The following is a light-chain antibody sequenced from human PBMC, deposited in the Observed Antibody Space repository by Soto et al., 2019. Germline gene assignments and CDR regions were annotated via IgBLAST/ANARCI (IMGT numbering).Light chain of an antibody. Sequence: QSVLTQPASVSGSPGQSITISCTGTSSDVGGYNYVSWYQQHPGKAPKLMIYDVSNRPSGVSNRFSGSKSGNTASLTISGIQAEDEADYYCSSYTSSSTHNYVFGTGTKLTVL. CDR1: SSDVGGYNY. J-gene: IGLJ1*01. CDR2: DVS. CDR3: SSYTSSSTHNYV. V-gene: IGLV2-14*01.